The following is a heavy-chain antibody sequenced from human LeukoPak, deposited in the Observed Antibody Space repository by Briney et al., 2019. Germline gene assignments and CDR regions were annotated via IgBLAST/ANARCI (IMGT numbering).Heavy chain of an antibody. CDR3: ARLYSSSSGLRASDY. D-gene: IGHD6-6*01. Sequence: GGSLRLSCAASGLTLSSYEMNWVRQAPGKGLEWVSYISSSGSTIFYADSVKGLFTIPRDNAKHSLYLQMNTLRAEDRAGYYCARLYSSSSGLRASDYWGQGSLVTVSS. J-gene: IGHJ4*02. CDR2: ISSSGSTI. CDR1: GLTLSSYE. V-gene: IGHV3-48*03.